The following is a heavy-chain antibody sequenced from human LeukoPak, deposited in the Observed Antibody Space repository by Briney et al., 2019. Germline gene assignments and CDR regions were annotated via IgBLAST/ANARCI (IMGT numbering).Heavy chain of an antibody. CDR1: GFTFSTYW. CDR3: AARRGAAAGTDYFDD. Sequence: PGGSLRLSCAASGFTFSTYWMSWVRQAPGKGLEWVANIKQDGSEKYYVDSVKGRFTISRDNAKNSLYLQMNSLRVEDMALYYCAARRGAAAGTDYFDDWGQGTLVTVSS. D-gene: IGHD6-13*01. J-gene: IGHJ4*02. V-gene: IGHV3-7*03. CDR2: IKQDGSEK.